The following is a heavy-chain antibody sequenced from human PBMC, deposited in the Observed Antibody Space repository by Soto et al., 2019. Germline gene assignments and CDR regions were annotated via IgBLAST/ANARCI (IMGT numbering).Heavy chain of an antibody. Sequence: GGSLRLSCAASGFTFSGSAMHWVRQASGKGLEWVGRIRSKANSYATAYAASVKGRFTISRDDSKNTAYLQMNSLKTEDTAVYYCTIQAAGTRYYYYYYMDVWGKGTTVTVSS. CDR3: TIQAAGTRYYYYYYMDV. D-gene: IGHD6-13*01. CDR2: IRSKANSYAT. J-gene: IGHJ6*03. CDR1: GFTFSGSA. V-gene: IGHV3-73*01.